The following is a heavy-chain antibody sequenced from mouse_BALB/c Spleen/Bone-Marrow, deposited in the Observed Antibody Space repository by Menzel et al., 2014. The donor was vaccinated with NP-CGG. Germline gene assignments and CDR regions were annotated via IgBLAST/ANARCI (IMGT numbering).Heavy chain of an antibody. V-gene: IGHV1-69*01. CDR3: ARGGDDFSLDY. Sequence: VKLVESGTGLVMPGASVKMSCKASGYAFTDRWIHWVKQRPGQGLEWIGAIDTSDSYTNYNQKFKGKATLTVDESSSTAYIHLSSLTSEDSAVYYCARGGDDFSLDYWGQRTSVTVSS. D-gene: IGHD2-4*01. CDR1: GYAFTDRW. CDR2: IDTSDSYT. J-gene: IGHJ4*01.